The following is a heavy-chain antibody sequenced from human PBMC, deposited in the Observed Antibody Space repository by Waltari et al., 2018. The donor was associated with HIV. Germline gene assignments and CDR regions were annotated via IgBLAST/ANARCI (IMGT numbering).Heavy chain of an antibody. CDR1: GFTFSRYA. CDR3: AKRKEAVAEFFDY. V-gene: IGHV3-23*01. CDR2: ISGSGGST. J-gene: IGHJ4*02. D-gene: IGHD6-19*01. Sequence: EVQLLESGGGLVQPGGSLRLSCAASGFTFSRYAMSWVRRAPGKGLEWVSAISGSGGSTYYADSVKGRFTISRDNSKNTLYLQMNSLRAEDTAVYYCAKRKEAVAEFFDYWGQGTLVTVSS.